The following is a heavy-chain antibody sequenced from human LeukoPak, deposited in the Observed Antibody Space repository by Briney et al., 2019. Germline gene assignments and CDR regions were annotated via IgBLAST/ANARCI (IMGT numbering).Heavy chain of an antibody. CDR1: GFSFGSHP. CDR2: ITGSGDYT. CDR3: ARGVMAARLYYFDY. J-gene: IGHJ4*02. D-gene: IGHD2-21*01. V-gene: IGHV3-23*01. Sequence: PGGSLRLSCAASGFSFGSHPMNWVRQAPGKGLEWVSGITGSGDYTYYIDSVQGRFTISRDNSKNMLFLQMNSVRAEDTAVYYCARGVMAARLYYFDYWGRGILVTDSS.